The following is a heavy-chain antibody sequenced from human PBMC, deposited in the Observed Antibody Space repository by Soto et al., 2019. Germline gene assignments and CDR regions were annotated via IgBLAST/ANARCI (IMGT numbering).Heavy chain of an antibody. D-gene: IGHD6-6*01. CDR2: IDWDDDK. CDR1: GFSLSTSGMC. V-gene: IGHV2-70*01. Sequence: SGPTLVNPTQTLTLTCPFSGFSLSTSGMCVSWIRQPPGKALEWLALIDWDDDKYYSTSLKTRLTISKATSKNQVVLTMTSMNPVDTATYYCARTSSSPNYYYYSGMDVWGQGTTVTGS. J-gene: IGHJ6*02. CDR3: ARTSSSPNYYYYSGMDV.